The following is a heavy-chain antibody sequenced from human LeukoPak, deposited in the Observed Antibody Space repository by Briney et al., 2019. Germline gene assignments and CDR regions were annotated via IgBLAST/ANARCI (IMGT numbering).Heavy chain of an antibody. CDR1: GGTFSSYA. CDR2: IIPIFGTA. D-gene: IGHD6-13*01. CDR3: AREGGVSAAADPYFDY. V-gene: IGHV1-69*06. J-gene: IGHJ4*02. Sequence: SVKVSCKASGGTFSSYAISWVRQAPGQGLEWMGGIIPIFGTANYAQKFQGRVTITADKSTSTAYMELSSLRSEDTAVYYCAREGGVSAAADPYFDYWGQGTLVTVSS.